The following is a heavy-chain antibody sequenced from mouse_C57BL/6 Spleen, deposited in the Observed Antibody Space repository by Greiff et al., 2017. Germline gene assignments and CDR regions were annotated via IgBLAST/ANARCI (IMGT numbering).Heavy chain of an antibody. V-gene: IGHV1-50*01. Sequence: QVQLKQPGAELVKPGASVKLSCKASGYTFTSYWMQWVKQRPGQGLEWIGEIDPSDSYTNYNQKFKGKATLTVDTSSSTAYMQLSSLTSEDSAVYYCARRRGIQPGDYWGQGTTLTVSS. J-gene: IGHJ2*01. CDR3: ARRRGIQPGDY. CDR2: IDPSDSYT. CDR1: GYTFTSYW.